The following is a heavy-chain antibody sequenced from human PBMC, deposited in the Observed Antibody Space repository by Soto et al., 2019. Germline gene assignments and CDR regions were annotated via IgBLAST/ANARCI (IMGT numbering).Heavy chain of an antibody. V-gene: IGHV1-18*01. CDR2: ISAKVGNT. CDR3: ARDQVPSGRESEFLSYFFDT. D-gene: IGHD3-10*01. J-gene: IGHJ4*02. Sequence: QVQLVQSGTEVKKPGATVKVSCKASGYTFTNYGINWVRQVPGQGPEWMGWISAKVGNTNYAQKLQGRVTMTTDTATRTASQELRSLRPDDTAVYSCARDQVPSGRESEFLSYFFDTWGQGTLVTVSS. CDR1: GYTFTNYG.